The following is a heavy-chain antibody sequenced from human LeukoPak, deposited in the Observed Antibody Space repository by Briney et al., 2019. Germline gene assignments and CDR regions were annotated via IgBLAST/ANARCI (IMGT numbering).Heavy chain of an antibody. J-gene: IGHJ6*03. CDR2: INHSGST. D-gene: IGHD4-17*01. V-gene: IGHV4-34*01. CDR3: ARKKLRADYMEV. Sequence: SETLSLTCAVYGGAFSGYYWSWIRPPPGKGLEWIGEINHSGSTNYNPSLKSRVTISVDTSKNQFSLKLSSVTAADTAVYYCARKKLRADYMEVWGKGTTVTVSS. CDR1: GGAFSGYY.